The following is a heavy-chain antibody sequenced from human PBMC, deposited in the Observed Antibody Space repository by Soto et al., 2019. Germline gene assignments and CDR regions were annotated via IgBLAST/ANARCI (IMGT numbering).Heavy chain of an antibody. CDR1: GFTFSGSA. Sequence: EVQLVESGGGLVQPGGSLKLSCAASGFTFSGSAMHWVRQDSGKGLEWVGRIRSKANSYATAYAASVKGRFTISRDDSKNTAYLQMNSLKTEDTAVYYCTSLMREGATRVFDYWGQGTLVTVSS. V-gene: IGHV3-73*01. CDR3: TSLMREGATRVFDY. D-gene: IGHD1-26*01. J-gene: IGHJ4*02. CDR2: IRSKANSYAT.